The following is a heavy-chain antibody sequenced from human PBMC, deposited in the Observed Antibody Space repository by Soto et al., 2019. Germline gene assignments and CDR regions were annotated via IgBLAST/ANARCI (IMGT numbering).Heavy chain of an antibody. CDR1: GGSISSGGYY. CDR3: ARESYGRTHFDY. V-gene: IGHV4-31*03. Sequence: QVQLQESGPGLVKPSQTLSLTCTVSGGSISSGGYYWSWIRQHPGKGLEWIGYIYYSGSTYYNPSLKSRVSISVDTSKNQFSLKLSSVTAADTAVYYCARESYGRTHFDYWGQGTLVTVSS. J-gene: IGHJ4*02. CDR2: IYYSGST. D-gene: IGHD5-18*01.